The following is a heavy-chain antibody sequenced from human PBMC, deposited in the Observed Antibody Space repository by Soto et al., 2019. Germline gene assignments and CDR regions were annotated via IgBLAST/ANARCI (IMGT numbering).Heavy chain of an antibody. D-gene: IGHD3-9*01. CDR2: IYSGGST. CDR1: GFTVSSNY. Sequence: GGSLRLSCAASGFTVSSNYMSWVRQAPGKGLEWVSVIYSGGSTYYADSVKGRFTISRDNSKNTLYLQMNSLRAEDTAVYYCARGSYDILTGLRYGMDVWGQGTTVTVSS. J-gene: IGHJ6*02. CDR3: ARGSYDILTGLRYGMDV. V-gene: IGHV3-53*01.